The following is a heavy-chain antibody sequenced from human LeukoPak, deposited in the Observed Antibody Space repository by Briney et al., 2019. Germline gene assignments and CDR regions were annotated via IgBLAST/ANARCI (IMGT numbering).Heavy chain of an antibody. Sequence: GSLRLTCAASGFTFSDYYMTWIRQAPGKWLEWVSYISNTGSTIYYADSVKGRFTISRDNAKNSLYLQMNSLRAEDTAVYYCARDSFGTYFDYWGQGTLVTVSS. D-gene: IGHD3-3*01. J-gene: IGHJ4*02. V-gene: IGHV3-11*04. CDR1: GFTFSDYY. CDR3: ARDSFGTYFDY. CDR2: ISNTGSTI.